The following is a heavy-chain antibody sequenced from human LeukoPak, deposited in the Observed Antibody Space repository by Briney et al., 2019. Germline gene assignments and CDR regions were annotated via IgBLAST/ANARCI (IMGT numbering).Heavy chain of an antibody. Sequence: GESLKISCKGSGYSFSRYWIGWVRQMPGKGLEWMGIIYPGDSDTRYSPSFQGQVTISADESISTAHLQWSSLKASDTAMYYCARQDGSAWYYFDYWGQGTLVTVSS. J-gene: IGHJ4*02. D-gene: IGHD6-19*01. CDR3: ARQDGSAWYYFDY. CDR1: GYSFSRYW. CDR2: IYPGDSDT. V-gene: IGHV5-51*01.